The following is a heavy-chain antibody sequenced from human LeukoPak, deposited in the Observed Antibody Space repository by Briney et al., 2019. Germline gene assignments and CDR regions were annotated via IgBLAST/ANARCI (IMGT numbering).Heavy chain of an antibody. J-gene: IGHJ5*02. D-gene: IGHD3-3*01. CDR2: IFYSGST. CDR1: GFTFSSHGM. V-gene: IGHV4-39*07. Sequence: GSLRLSCAASGFTFSSHGMNWVRQSPGKGLEWIGSIFYSGSTNYNPSLKSRVTISVDTSKNQFSLKLSSVTAADTAAYYCARVGNPLVTVFAWFDPWGQGTLVTVSS. CDR3: ARVGNPLVTVFAWFDP.